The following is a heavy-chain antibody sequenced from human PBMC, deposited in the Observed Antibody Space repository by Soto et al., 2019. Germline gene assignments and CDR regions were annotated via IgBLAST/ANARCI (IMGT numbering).Heavy chain of an antibody. CDR3: ARGRRYYDRRGYWRDDAFDI. CDR1: GYTFTSYD. D-gene: IGHD3-22*01. V-gene: IGHV1-8*01. J-gene: IGHJ3*02. Sequence: ASVKVSCKASGYTFTSYDSNGVRQATGQGLEWMGWMNPNSGNTGYAQKFQGRVTMTRNTSISTAYVELSSLRSEDTAVYYCARGRRYYDRRGYWRDDAFDIWGQGKIVPVSS. CDR2: MNPNSGNT.